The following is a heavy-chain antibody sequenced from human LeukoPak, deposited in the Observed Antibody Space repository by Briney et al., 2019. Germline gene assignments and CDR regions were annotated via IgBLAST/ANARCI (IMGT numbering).Heavy chain of an antibody. V-gene: IGHV1-46*01. Sequence: ASVKVSCKASGYTFTSYYMHWVRQAPGQGLEWMGIINPSGGSTSYAQKFQGRVTMTRDMSTSTVYMELSSLRSEDTAVYYCARVDTAMAFDYWGQGTLVTVSS. CDR3: ARVDTAMAFDY. D-gene: IGHD5-18*01. CDR2: INPSGGST. CDR1: GYTFTSYY. J-gene: IGHJ4*02.